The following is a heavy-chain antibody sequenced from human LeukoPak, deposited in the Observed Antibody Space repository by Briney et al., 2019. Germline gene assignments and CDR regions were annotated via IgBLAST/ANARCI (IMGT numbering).Heavy chain of an antibody. V-gene: IGHV4-30-4*01. Sequence: SETLSLTCTVSGDSISSGDYYWSWIRQPPGKGLEWIGYIYYSGSIYYNPSLKSRLPISVDTSKNQFSLKLTSVTAADTAVYYCARVRSRDGYNYGLLDYWGQGTLVTVSS. CDR2: IYYSGSI. J-gene: IGHJ4*02. CDR1: GDSISSGDYY. CDR3: ARVRSRDGYNYGLLDY. D-gene: IGHD5-24*01.